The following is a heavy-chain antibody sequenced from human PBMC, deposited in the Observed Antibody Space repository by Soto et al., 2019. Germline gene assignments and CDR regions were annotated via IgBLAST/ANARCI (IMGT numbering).Heavy chain of an antibody. CDR1: GFSLSDYA. D-gene: IGHD2-2*01. Sequence: EVQLVESGGGLVQPGRSLRLACAASGFSLSDYAMHWVRQAPGRGLEWVSGISWNSGIIGYAESVKGRFTISRDNAKNSLYLEMNSLRAEDTALYYCAKAHCGSTSPCYYGMDVWGQGTTVTVSS. V-gene: IGHV3-9*01. J-gene: IGHJ6*02. CDR2: ISWNSGII. CDR3: AKAHCGSTSPCYYGMDV.